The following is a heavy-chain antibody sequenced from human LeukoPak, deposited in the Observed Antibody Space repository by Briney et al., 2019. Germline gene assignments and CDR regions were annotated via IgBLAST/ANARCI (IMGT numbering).Heavy chain of an antibody. D-gene: IGHD1/OR15-1a*01. J-gene: IGHJ4*02. CDR2: IYTSGQT. Sequence: SSETLSLTCSVSGGSIAIYYWHWVRQSADKRLEWLGRIYTSGQTTYSPSLKSRVAMSIDTSKNQLSLRLISVTAADSAIYYCAGAPAGTPLDNWGQGTQVIVSS. V-gene: IGHV4-4*07. CDR3: AGAPAGTPLDN. CDR1: GGSIAIYY.